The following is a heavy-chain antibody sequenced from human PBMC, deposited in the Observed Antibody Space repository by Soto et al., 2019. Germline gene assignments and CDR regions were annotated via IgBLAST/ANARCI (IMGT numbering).Heavy chain of an antibody. Sequence: SQTLSLACEISGDSVSSNSAAWNWIRQTPSRGLEWLGRTYYRSKWYSNYAISVKSRVTVNPDTFKNQFSLQLNSVTPEDTAVYYCARSPKQYYYVAEYYYYYYMDVWGKGTTVTVSS. J-gene: IGHJ6*03. CDR1: GDSVSSNSAA. V-gene: IGHV6-1*01. D-gene: IGHD3-10*02. CDR2: TYYRSKWYS. CDR3: ARSPKQYYYVAEYYYYYYMDV.